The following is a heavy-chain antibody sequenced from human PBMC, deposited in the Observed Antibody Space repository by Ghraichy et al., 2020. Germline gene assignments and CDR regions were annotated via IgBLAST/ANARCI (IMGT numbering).Heavy chain of an antibody. CDR1: GGSISSSNYF. V-gene: IGHV4-39*01. J-gene: IGHJ4*02. CDR3: ARFPGGDY. CDR2: MYYSGHT. Sequence: SETLSLTCTVSGGSISSSNYFWGWIRQPPGKGLEWIGNMYYSGHTFYNPSLKSRVTISVDTSKNQLSLKLNSVAAADTAVYHCARFPGGDYWGQGALGTLSS. D-gene: IGHD3-16*01.